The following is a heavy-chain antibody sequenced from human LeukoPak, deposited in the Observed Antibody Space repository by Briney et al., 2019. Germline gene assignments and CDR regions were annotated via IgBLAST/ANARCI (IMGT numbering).Heavy chain of an antibody. Sequence: PGGSLRLSCAASGFTFSSYFMHWVRQAPGKGLEWVAIISNDGSNEYYADSVKGRFTISRDSSENTLYLQMNSLRVEDTAVYYCARVGYYSSGPFSYFDYWGQGTLVTVSS. D-gene: IGHD3-10*01. CDR2: ISNDGSNE. CDR1: GFTFSSYF. J-gene: IGHJ4*02. V-gene: IGHV3-30-3*01. CDR3: ARVGYYSSGPFSYFDY.